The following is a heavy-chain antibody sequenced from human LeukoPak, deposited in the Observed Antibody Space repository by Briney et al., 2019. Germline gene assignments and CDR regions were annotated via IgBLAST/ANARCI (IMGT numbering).Heavy chain of an antibody. Sequence: SETLSLTCAVYGGSFSGYYWSWIRQPPGKGLEWIGEINHSGSTNYNPSLKSRVTISVDTSKNQFSLKLTSVTAADAAVYYCATLGEYYDSSGYYYNWGQGTLVTVSS. D-gene: IGHD3-22*01. J-gene: IGHJ1*01. V-gene: IGHV4-34*01. CDR1: GGSFSGYY. CDR3: ATLGEYYDSSGYYYN. CDR2: INHSGST.